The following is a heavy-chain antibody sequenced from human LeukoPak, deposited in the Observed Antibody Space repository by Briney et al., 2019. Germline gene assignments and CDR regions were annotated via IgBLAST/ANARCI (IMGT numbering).Heavy chain of an antibody. CDR2: IYSSGGT. D-gene: IGHD3-16*01. Sequence: GGSLRLSCAASGFTVNGNYMSWVRQAAGKGLEWVSVIYSSGGTFYADSVKGRFTISRDNSKNTLYLQMHSLRAEDTAAYYCARGGRYAYFLDYWGQGTLVTVSS. V-gene: IGHV3-53*01. CDR3: ARGGRYAYFLDY. J-gene: IGHJ4*02. CDR1: GFTVNGNY.